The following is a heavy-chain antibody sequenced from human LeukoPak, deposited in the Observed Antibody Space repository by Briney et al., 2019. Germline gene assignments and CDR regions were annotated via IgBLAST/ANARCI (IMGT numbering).Heavy chain of an antibody. Sequence: ASVKVSCKASGYTFTGYYMHWVRQAPGQGLEWMGWINPNSGGTNYAQKFQGRVTMTRDTSISTAYMELSRLRSDDTAVYYCARYQWFSGFGELDGGYYYYMDVWGKGATVTISS. J-gene: IGHJ6*03. D-gene: IGHD3-10*01. CDR2: INPNSGGT. CDR1: GYTFTGYY. V-gene: IGHV1-2*02. CDR3: ARYQWFSGFGELDGGYYYYMDV.